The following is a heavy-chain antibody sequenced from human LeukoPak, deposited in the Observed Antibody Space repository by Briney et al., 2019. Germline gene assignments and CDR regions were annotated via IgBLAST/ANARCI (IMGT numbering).Heavy chain of an antibody. V-gene: IGHV4-34*01. Sequence: SETLSLTCAVYGGSFSGYYWSWIRQPPGKGLEWIGEINHSGSTNYNPSLKSQVTISVDTSKNQFSLKLSSVTAADTAVYYCARGNYDYVWGSYRYRETNYFDYWGQGTLVTVSS. CDR3: ARGNYDYVWGSYRYRETNYFDY. D-gene: IGHD3-16*02. CDR2: INHSGST. CDR1: GGSFSGYY. J-gene: IGHJ4*02.